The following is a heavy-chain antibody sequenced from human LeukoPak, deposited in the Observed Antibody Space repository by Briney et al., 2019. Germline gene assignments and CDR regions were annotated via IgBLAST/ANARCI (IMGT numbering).Heavy chain of an antibody. CDR1: GFTFSSYA. Sequence: GGSLRLSCAASGFTFSSYAMHWVRQAPGKGLEWVAVISYDGSNKYYADSVKGRFTISRDNSKNTLYLQMNSLRAEDTAVYYCARGDKHSGGWYRLGNDAFDIWGQGTMVTVSS. D-gene: IGHD6-19*01. CDR3: ARGDKHSGGWYRLGNDAFDI. J-gene: IGHJ3*02. V-gene: IGHV3-30*01. CDR2: ISYDGSNK.